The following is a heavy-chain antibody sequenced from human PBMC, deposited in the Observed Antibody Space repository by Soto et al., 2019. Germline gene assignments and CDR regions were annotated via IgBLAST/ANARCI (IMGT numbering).Heavy chain of an antibody. CDR1: GFTFSSNW. CDR3: IRKRFKYDDGSQDFDH. Sequence: GGSLRLSCAASGFTFSSNWMHWFRQAPGKGLVWVSRINGGGSSTSYADSVRGRFTISRDNAKNTLYLQMSSLRVEETAVYYCIRKRFKYDDGSQDFDHWGQGTLVTVSS. J-gene: IGHJ4*02. V-gene: IGHV3-74*01. CDR2: INGGGSST. D-gene: IGHD3-16*01.